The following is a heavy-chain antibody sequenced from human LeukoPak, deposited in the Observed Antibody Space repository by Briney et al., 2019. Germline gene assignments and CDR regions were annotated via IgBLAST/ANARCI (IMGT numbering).Heavy chain of an antibody. J-gene: IGHJ4*02. CDR2: IRQDGSEK. Sequence: GGSLRLSCAASGSTFGIHWMSWVRQAPGKGLEWVANIRQDGSEKYYVDSVKGRFTISRDNAKNSLYLQMNNLRAEDTAVYYCARNERWGQGTLVTVSS. CDR3: ARNER. V-gene: IGHV3-7*04. D-gene: IGHD1-1*01. CDR1: GSTFGIHW.